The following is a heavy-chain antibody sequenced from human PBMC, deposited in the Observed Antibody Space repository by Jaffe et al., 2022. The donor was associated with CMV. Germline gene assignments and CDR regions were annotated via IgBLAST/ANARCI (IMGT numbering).Heavy chain of an antibody. CDR1: GFTFSSYE. D-gene: IGHD3-22*01. V-gene: IGHV3-48*03. Sequence: EVQLVESGGGLVQPGGSLRLSCAASGFTFSSYEMNWVRQAPGKGLEWVSYISSSGSTIYYADSVKGRFTISRDNAKNSLYLQMNSLRAEDTAVYYCARDSGTGGYYFPYYYYYYMDVWGKGTTVTVSS. CDR2: ISSSGSTI. CDR3: ARDSGTGGYYFPYYYYYYMDV. J-gene: IGHJ6*03.